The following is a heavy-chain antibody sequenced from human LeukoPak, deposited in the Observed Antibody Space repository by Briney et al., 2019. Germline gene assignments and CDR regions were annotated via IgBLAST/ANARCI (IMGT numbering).Heavy chain of an antibody. J-gene: IGHJ4*02. Sequence: ASVKVSCKASGGTFSSYGINWVRQAPGQGLEWMGRINPNSGATDYAQKFQGRVTMTRDTSISTAYMELSSLKSDDTAVYYCAKIGSSHDFDYWGQGTLITVSS. CDR3: AKIGSSHDFDY. D-gene: IGHD1-26*01. V-gene: IGHV1-2*06. CDR1: GGTFSSYG. CDR2: INPNSGAT.